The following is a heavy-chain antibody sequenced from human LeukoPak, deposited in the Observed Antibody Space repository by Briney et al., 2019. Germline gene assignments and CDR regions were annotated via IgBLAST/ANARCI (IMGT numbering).Heavy chain of an antibody. Sequence: ASVKVSCKASGYTFTGYYTHWVRQAPGQGLEWMGWINPNSGGTNYAQKFQGRVTMTRDTSISTAYMELSRLRSDDTAVYYCARDLYCSSTSCPPWGQGTTVTVSS. V-gene: IGHV1-2*02. J-gene: IGHJ6*02. D-gene: IGHD2-2*01. CDR3: ARDLYCSSTSCPP. CDR2: INPNSGGT. CDR1: GYTFTGYY.